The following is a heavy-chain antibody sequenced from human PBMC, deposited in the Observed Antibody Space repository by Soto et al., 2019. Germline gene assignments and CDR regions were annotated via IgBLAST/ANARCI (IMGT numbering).Heavy chain of an antibody. CDR2: INTDGGST. J-gene: IGHJ5*02. D-gene: IGHD2-8*02. Sequence: VQLVESGGALVQPGGSLRLSCAASGFTFAKYWMHWARQTPGKGLVWVSRINTDGGSTTYADSVKGRFTISRDNAKNTVYLEMNSLRAEDTGVYYCAGMFVLARLDNGFDRWGQGTLVTVSS. CDR1: GFTFAKYW. CDR3: AGMFVLARLDNGFDR. V-gene: IGHV3-74*01.